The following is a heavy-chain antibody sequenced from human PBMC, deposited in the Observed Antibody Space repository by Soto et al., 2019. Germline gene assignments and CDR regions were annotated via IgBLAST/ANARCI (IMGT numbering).Heavy chain of an antibody. CDR2: MNPNSGNT. CDR1: GYIFTSYD. V-gene: IGHV1-8*01. J-gene: IGHJ5*02. CDR3: ARGLYYDFWSGYSNWFDP. D-gene: IGHD3-3*01. Sequence: GASVKVSCKASGYIFTSYDINWVRQATGQGLEWMGWMNPNSGNTGYAQKFQGRVTMTRNTSISTAYMELSSLRSEDTAVYYCARGLYYDFWSGYSNWFDPWGQGTLVTVSS.